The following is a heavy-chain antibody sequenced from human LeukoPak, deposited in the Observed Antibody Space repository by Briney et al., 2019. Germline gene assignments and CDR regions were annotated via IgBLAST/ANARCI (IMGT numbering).Heavy chain of an antibody. Sequence: GASVKVSCKASAYTFTSYDINWVRQATGQGLEWMGWMNPNSGNTGYAQKFQGRVTMTRNTSISTAYMELSSLRSEDTAVYYCARLPQIAAAGTFDYWGQGTLVTVSS. J-gene: IGHJ4*02. CDR3: ARLPQIAAAGTFDY. CDR1: AYTFTSYD. D-gene: IGHD6-13*01. V-gene: IGHV1-8*01. CDR2: MNPNSGNT.